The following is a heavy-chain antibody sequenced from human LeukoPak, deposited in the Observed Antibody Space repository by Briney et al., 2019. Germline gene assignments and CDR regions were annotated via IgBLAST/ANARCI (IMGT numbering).Heavy chain of an antibody. J-gene: IGHJ3*02. CDR2: SRNKANSYTT. CDR3: ARGFRAFDI. V-gene: IGHV3-72*01. CDR1: GFTFSDHY. Sequence: GGSLRLSCAASGFTFSDHYMEWVRQAPGKGLEWVGRSRNKANSYTTEYAASVKGRFTISRDDSKNSLYLQMNSLKTEDAAVYYCARGFRAFDIWGQGTMVTVSS. D-gene: IGHD2-21*01.